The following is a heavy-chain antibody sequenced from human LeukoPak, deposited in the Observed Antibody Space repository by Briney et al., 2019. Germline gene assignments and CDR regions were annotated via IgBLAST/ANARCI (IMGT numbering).Heavy chain of an antibody. Sequence: GGSLRLSCAASGFTFSSYWMSWVRQAPGKGLEWVANIKQDGSEKYYVDSVKGRFTISRDNAKNSLYLQMNSLRAEDTAVYYCARVDYDFWSGYYTGDLDYWGQGTLATVSS. V-gene: IGHV3-7*01. J-gene: IGHJ4*02. CDR1: GFTFSSYW. CDR2: IKQDGSEK. D-gene: IGHD3-3*01. CDR3: ARVDYDFWSGYYTGDLDY.